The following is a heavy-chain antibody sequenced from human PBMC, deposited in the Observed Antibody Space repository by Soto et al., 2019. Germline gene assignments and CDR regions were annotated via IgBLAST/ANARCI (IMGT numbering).Heavy chain of an antibody. D-gene: IGHD3-16*01. V-gene: IGHV4-39*01. CDR1: DGSLSSSSYY. J-gene: IGHJ3*02. CDR2: IYYSGST. Sequence: PSETLSLTCTVSDGSLSSSSYYWGWISQPPGKGLEWIGSIYYSGSTYYNPSLKSRVTISVDTSKNQFSLKLSSVTAADTAVYYCARADYPSNPFDIWGQGTMVTVSS. CDR3: ARADYPSNPFDI.